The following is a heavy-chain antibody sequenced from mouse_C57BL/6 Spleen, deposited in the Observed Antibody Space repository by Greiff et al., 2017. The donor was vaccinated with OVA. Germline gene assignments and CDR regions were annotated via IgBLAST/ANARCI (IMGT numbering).Heavy chain of an antibody. J-gene: IGHJ4*01. CDR2: ISSGGDYI. CDR1: GFTFSSYA. V-gene: IGHV5-9-1*02. D-gene: IGHD1-1*01. Sequence: EVMLVESGAGLVKPGGSLKLSCAASGFTFSSYAMSWVRQTPEKRLEWVAYISSGGDYIYYADTVKGRFTISRDNARNTLYLQMSSLKSEDTAMYYCTRDYGSSYYAMDYWGQGTSVTVSS. CDR3: TRDYGSSYYAMDY.